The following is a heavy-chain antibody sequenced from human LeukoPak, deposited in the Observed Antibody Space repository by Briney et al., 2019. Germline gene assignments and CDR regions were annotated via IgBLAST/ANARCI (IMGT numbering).Heavy chain of an antibody. J-gene: IGHJ5*02. CDR1: GYTFASYG. CDR3: ARSVGSGWYGNWFDP. Sequence: ASVKVSCKASGYTFASYGFNWVRQAPGQGLEWMGIINPSGGSTSYAQKFQGRVTMTRDTSTSTVYMELSSLRSEDTAVYYCARSVGSGWYGNWFDPWGQGTLVTVSS. D-gene: IGHD6-19*01. CDR2: INPSGGST. V-gene: IGHV1-46*01.